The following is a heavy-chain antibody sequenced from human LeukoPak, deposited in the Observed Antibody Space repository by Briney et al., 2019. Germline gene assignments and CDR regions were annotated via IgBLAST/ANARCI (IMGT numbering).Heavy chain of an antibody. CDR2: ISSSGSAI. CDR1: GFTFSSYE. J-gene: IGHJ4*02. Sequence: GGSLSLSCAASGFTFSSYEMDWVRQAPGKGLEWVSKISSSGSAIYYADSVKGRFTISRDNAKSTLYLQMNSLRVEDTAVYYCARGGSLGYWGQGTLVTVSS. D-gene: IGHD6-19*01. CDR3: ARGGSLGY. V-gene: IGHV3-48*03.